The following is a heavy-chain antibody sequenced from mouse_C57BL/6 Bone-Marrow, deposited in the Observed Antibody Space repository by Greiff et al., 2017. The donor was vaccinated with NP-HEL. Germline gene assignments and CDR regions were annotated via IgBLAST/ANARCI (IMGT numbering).Heavy chain of an antibody. J-gene: IGHJ2*01. Sequence: QVQLQQPGTELVKPGASVKLSCKASGYTFTSYWMHWVKQRPGQGLEWIGNINPSNGGTNYNGKFKGKATLTADKSSSTAYMQLSSLTSEDSAVYFCARRGFYSNYSDYWGQGTTLTVSS. V-gene: IGHV1-53*01. CDR3: ARRGFYSNYSDY. D-gene: IGHD2-5*01. CDR2: INPSNGGT. CDR1: GYTFTSYW.